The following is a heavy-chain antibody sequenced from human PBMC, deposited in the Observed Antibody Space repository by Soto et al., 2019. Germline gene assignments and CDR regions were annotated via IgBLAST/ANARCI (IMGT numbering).Heavy chain of an antibody. D-gene: IGHD5-12*01. Sequence: EVQLLESGGDLVQPGGSLRLSCAASGFTFSSYVISWVRQAPGKGLEWVSGITGSGDTIYCADSVKGRFTISRDNSKNTLYLQMNSLRVDDTALYYCARRRDGYNLLDLWGQGSLVTVSS. CDR2: ITGSGDTI. V-gene: IGHV3-23*01. CDR1: GFTFSSYV. CDR3: ARRRDGYNLLDL. J-gene: IGHJ4*02.